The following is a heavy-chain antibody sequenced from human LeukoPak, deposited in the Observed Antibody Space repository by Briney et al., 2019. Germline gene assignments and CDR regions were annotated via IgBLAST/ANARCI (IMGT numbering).Heavy chain of an antibody. Sequence: SETLSLTCTVSGGSISSYYWSWIRQPPGKGLEWIGYIYYSGSTNYNPSLKSRVTIFVGKSKNQFSLKLSYVPAADPAVYYYARAGGGRLDYWGQGTLVTVSS. CDR1: GGSISSYY. J-gene: IGHJ4*02. CDR3: ARAGGGRLDY. CDR2: IYYSGST. V-gene: IGHV4-59*01. D-gene: IGHD2-15*01.